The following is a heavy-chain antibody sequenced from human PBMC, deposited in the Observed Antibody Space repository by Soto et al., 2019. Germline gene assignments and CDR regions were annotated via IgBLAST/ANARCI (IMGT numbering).Heavy chain of an antibody. D-gene: IGHD3-3*01. V-gene: IGHV3-66*01. CDR1: GVSVSSYY. J-gene: IGHJ4*02. Sequence: EVQVVESGGGLVQPGGTLRLSCAASGVSVSSYYMSWFRQAPGTGLEWVSVIYRGGDIYYADSVQGRFTTSRDISRNSLDLQMNSLRVEDTAVYYCARDRRDGDTIWGQGAVVTVSS. CDR2: IYRGGDI. CDR3: ARDRRDGDTI.